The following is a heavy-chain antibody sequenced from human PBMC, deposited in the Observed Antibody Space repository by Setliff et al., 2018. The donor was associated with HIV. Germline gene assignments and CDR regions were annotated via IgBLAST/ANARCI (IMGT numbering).Heavy chain of an antibody. V-gene: IGHV1-18*01. D-gene: IGHD3-3*01. CDR2: ISASKGNT. Sequence: AASVKVSCKASGYNFTSNGISWVRQAPGQGLEWMGRISASKGNTKYTQDFQGRVTMTTDTSTSTVYMELRSLRSDDTAVYYCARDQGFWSGFTYNYYMDVWGKGTTVTVSS. CDR1: GYNFTSNG. J-gene: IGHJ6*03. CDR3: ARDQGFWSGFTYNYYMDV.